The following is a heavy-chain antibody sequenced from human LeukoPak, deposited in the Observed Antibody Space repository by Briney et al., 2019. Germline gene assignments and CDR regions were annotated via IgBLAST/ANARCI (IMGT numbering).Heavy chain of an antibody. V-gene: IGHV3-30-3*01. CDR1: GFTFSAYA. J-gene: IGHJ4*02. CDR2: ISNDENNK. Sequence: GGSLRLSCAASGFTFSAYALHWVRQAPGKGLEWVALISNDENNKYYADSVKGRFTISRDSSRNTLFLQMSSLRADDTAVYYCVREDLGIEYWGQGTLVTVSP. D-gene: IGHD3/OR15-3a*01. CDR3: VREDLGIEY.